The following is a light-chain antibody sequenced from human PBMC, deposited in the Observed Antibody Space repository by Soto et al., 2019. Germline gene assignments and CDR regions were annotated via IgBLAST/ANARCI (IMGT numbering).Light chain of an antibody. CDR1: QSVSSNY. V-gene: IGKV3-20*01. CDR3: HQYGISP. CDR2: GAS. J-gene: IGKJ4*01. Sequence: EILMTQYPGTLSLSPGERATLSCRASQSVSSNYLACYQQKPGQAPRLLIYGASSRATGIPESFSGTGSGTEFTLTISRTEPEDFAVYYCHQYGISPFGGGTKVDIK.